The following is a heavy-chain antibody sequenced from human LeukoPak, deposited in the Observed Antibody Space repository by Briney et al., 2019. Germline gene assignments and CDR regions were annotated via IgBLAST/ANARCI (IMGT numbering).Heavy chain of an antibody. V-gene: IGHV4-61*01. D-gene: IGHD5-12*01. Sequence: TTSETLSLTCTVSGGSVSSGSYYWSWIRQPPGKGLEWIGYIYYSGNTNYNPSLKSRVTISVDTSKNQLSLKLTSVTAADTAVYYCAREYSGLPGAFDYWGQGTLVAVSS. CDR2: IYYSGNT. CDR3: AREYSGLPGAFDY. CDR1: GGSVSSGSYY. J-gene: IGHJ4*02.